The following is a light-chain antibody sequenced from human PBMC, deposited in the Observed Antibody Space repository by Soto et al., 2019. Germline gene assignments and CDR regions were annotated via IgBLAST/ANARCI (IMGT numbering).Light chain of an antibody. Sequence: EIVMTQSPATLSVSPGERATLSCRASQSVSSNLAWYQQKPGQAPRLLIYGASTRATGIPARFSGSGSGTEFTLTISSLQSDDFALYYCQQYNNWPRTFGQGTKVEIK. V-gene: IGKV3-15*01. CDR2: GAS. CDR1: QSVSSN. J-gene: IGKJ1*01. CDR3: QQYNNWPRT.